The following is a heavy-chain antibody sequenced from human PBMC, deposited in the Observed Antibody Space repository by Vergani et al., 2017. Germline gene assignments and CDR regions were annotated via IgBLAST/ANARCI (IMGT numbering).Heavy chain of an antibody. CDR1: GGSFSGYY. D-gene: IGHD3-10*01. Sequence: QVQLQQWGAGLLKPSETLSLTCAVYGGSFSGYYWSWIRQPPGKGLEWIGEINHSGSTNYNPSLKSRVTMSVDTSKNQFSLKLSSVTAADTAVYYCARGEVDITMVPDYWGQGTLVTVSS. CDR2: INHSGST. CDR3: ARGEVDITMVPDY. V-gene: IGHV4-34*01. J-gene: IGHJ4*02.